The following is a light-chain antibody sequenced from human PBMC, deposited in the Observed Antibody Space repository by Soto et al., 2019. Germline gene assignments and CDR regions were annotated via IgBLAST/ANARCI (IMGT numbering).Light chain of an antibody. CDR1: QSVLYSSNNKNY. CDR3: QQYYSAPLT. V-gene: IGKV4-1*01. Sequence: DIVTTPSPDSLAVSLGERATINCKSSQSVLYSSNNKNYLDWYQQKPGQPPKLLIYWASTRESGVPDRFSGSGSGTDFTLTISSLQAEDVAVYYCQQYYSAPLTFGGGTKVEIK. J-gene: IGKJ4*01. CDR2: WAS.